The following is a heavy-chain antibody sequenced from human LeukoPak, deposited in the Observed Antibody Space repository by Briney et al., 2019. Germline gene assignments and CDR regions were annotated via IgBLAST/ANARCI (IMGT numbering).Heavy chain of an antibody. Sequence: GESLRISCKGSAVTFNNYWIGWVRQMPGKGLEWMGIIYPGDSDTRYSPSFQGQVTISADKSISTAYLQWSSLKASDTAMYYCAGGDHDYFDYWGQGTLVTVSS. CDR1: AVTFNNYW. D-gene: IGHD2-21*01. J-gene: IGHJ4*02. CDR2: IYPGDSDT. CDR3: AGGDHDYFDY. V-gene: IGHV5-51*01.